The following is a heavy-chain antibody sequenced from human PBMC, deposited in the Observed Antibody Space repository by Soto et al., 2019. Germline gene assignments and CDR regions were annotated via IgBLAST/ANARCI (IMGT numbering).Heavy chain of an antibody. V-gene: IGHV2-5*02. J-gene: IGHJ4*02. CDR2: IYWDDDK. CDR1: GFSLSTSGVG. Sequence: QITLKESGPTLVKPTQTLTLTCTFSGFSLSTSGVGVGWIRQPPGNALEWLALIYWDDDKRYSPSLKSRLTITEDTSKHQVVLKMTNMDPVDTATYYCAHRHRYWIYGGLFDYWGQGTLGTVSS. D-gene: IGHD4-17*01. CDR3: AHRHRYWIYGGLFDY.